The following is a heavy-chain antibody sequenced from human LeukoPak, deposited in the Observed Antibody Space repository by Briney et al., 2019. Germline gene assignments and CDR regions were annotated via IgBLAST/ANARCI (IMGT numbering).Heavy chain of an antibody. V-gene: IGHV1-2*02. CDR3: AREFSSPSGDYMDV. CDR2: INPNSGGT. CDR1: GYTFTGYY. Sequence: ASVKVSCKASGYTFTGYYMHWVRHAPGQGLEWMGWINPNSGGTNYAQKFQGRVTMTRDTSNSTAYMELSRQRSDDTAVYYCAREFSSPSGDYMDVWGKGTTVTVSS. D-gene: IGHD6-13*01. J-gene: IGHJ6*03.